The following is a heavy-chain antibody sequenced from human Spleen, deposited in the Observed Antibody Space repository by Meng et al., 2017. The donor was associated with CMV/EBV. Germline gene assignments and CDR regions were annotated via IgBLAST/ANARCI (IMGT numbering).Heavy chain of an antibody. CDR3: AREGCSSTSCSRDAFDI. CDR1: GFTFSSYW. Sequence: GGSLRLSCAASGFTFSSYWMSWVRQAPGKGLEWVANIKHDGSAKYYVDSLKGRFTISRDNAQNSLFLQLNSLRAEDTAVYYCAREGCSSTSCSRDAFDIWGQGTMVTVSS. J-gene: IGHJ3*02. CDR2: IKHDGSAK. V-gene: IGHV3-7*01. D-gene: IGHD2-2*01.